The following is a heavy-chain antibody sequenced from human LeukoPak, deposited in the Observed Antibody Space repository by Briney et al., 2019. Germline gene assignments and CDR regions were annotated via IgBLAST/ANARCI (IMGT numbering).Heavy chain of an antibody. D-gene: IGHD3-22*01. CDR2: IYYSGST. CDR1: GGSISSGGYY. Sequence: SETLSLTCTVSGGSISSGGYYWSWIRQHPGKGLEWIGYIYYSGSTYYNPSLKSRVTISVDTSKNQFSLKLSSVTAADTAVYYCARDRDRYYYDSSGYRPLDYWGQGTLVTVSP. J-gene: IGHJ4*02. V-gene: IGHV4-31*03. CDR3: ARDRDRYYYDSSGYRPLDY.